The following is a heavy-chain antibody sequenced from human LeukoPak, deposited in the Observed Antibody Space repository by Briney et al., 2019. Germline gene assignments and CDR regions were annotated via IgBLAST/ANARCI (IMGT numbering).Heavy chain of an antibody. D-gene: IGHD3-9*01. CDR3: ARLSYDGLTGARSMDV. CDR2: ISLDGKTK. V-gene: IGHV3-11*01. CDR1: GFSFGDYF. Sequence: GGSLRLSCVASGFSFGDYFMSWIRQSPEKGLEWVSYISLDGKTKNYADSLMGRITVSRDNGGNSLFLSINGLRPEDSAIYYCARLSYDGLTGARSMDVWGKGTTVIVTS. J-gene: IGHJ6*03.